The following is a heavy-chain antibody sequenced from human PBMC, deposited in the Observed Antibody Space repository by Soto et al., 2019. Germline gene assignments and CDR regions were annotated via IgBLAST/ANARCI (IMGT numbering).Heavy chain of an antibody. CDR2: ISYDGSNK. V-gene: IGHV3-30*18. CDR3: AKDITIFGVVFARWFDP. Sequence: PGGSLRLSCAASGFTFSSYGMHWVRQAPGKGLEWVAVISYDGSNKYYADSVKGRFTISRDNSKNTLYLQMNSLRAEDTAVYYCAKDITIFGVVFARWFDPWGQGT. J-gene: IGHJ5*02. D-gene: IGHD3-3*01. CDR1: GFTFSSYG.